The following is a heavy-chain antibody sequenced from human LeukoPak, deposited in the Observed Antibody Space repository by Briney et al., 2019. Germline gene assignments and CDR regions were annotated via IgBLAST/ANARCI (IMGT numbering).Heavy chain of an antibody. CDR3: ARDMAQALWFGELYYGMDV. D-gene: IGHD3-10*01. V-gene: IGHV3-21*01. J-gene: IGHJ6*02. CDR2: ISSSSSYI. CDR1: GFTFSSYS. Sequence: GGSLRLSCAASGFTFSSYSMNWVRQAPGKGLEWVSSISSSSSYIYYADSVKGRFTISRDNAKNPLYLQMNSLRAEDTAVYYCARDMAQALWFGELYYGMDVWGQGTTVTVSS.